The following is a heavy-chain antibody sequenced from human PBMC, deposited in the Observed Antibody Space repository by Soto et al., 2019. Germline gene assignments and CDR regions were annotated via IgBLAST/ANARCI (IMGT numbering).Heavy chain of an antibody. Sequence: ASVKVSCKASGYTFTGYYMHWVRQAPGQGLEWMGWINPNSGGTNYAQKFQGWVTMTRDTSISTAYMELSRLRSDDTAVYYCARGYSTPYGSGSYYAFDIWGQGTMVTVSS. CDR2: INPNSGGT. V-gene: IGHV1-2*04. J-gene: IGHJ3*02. CDR1: GYTFTGYY. CDR3: ARGYSTPYGSGSYYAFDI. D-gene: IGHD3-10*01.